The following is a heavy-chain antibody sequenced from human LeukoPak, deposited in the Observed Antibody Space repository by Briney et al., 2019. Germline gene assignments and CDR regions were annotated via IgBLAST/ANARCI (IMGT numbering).Heavy chain of an antibody. Sequence: SETLSLTCIVSGGSISSYYWSWIRQPPGKGLEWIGYIYYSGSTNYNPSLKSRVTISVDTSKNQFSLKLSSVTAADTAVYYCARDLTRYDSSGYYSIWGQGTMVTVSS. V-gene: IGHV4-59*01. CDR3: ARDLTRYDSSGYYSI. CDR1: GGSISSYY. CDR2: IYYSGST. J-gene: IGHJ3*02. D-gene: IGHD3-22*01.